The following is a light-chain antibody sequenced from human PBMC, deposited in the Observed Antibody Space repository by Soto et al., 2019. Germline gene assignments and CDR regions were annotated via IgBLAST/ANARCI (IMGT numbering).Light chain of an antibody. V-gene: IGKV3-20*01. Sequence: IVLTQAPGTLSLSPVERATLSFRASQTVSSNYLAWYQQKSGQAPRLLIYGASSRATGIPDRFSGSGSGTDFTLNISRLEPEDFAVYYCQQYSSSRTFGQGTKVDTK. CDR1: QTVSSNY. CDR2: GAS. CDR3: QQYSSSRT. J-gene: IGKJ1*01.